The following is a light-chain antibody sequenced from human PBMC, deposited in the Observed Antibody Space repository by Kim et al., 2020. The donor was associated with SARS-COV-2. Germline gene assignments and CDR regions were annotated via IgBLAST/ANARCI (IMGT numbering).Light chain of an antibody. V-gene: IGLV3-1*01. CDR1: KLGDKY. CDR3: QAWDSSANVV. J-gene: IGLJ2*01. Sequence: VSPGQTASITCSGDKLGDKYACWYQQKPGQSPVLVIYQDSKRPSGIPERFSGSNSGNTATLTISGTQAMDEADYYCQAWDSSANVVFGGGTQLTVL. CDR2: QDS.